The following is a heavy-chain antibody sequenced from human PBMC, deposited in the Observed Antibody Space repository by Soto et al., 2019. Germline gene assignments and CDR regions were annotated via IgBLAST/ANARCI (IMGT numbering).Heavy chain of an antibody. J-gene: IGHJ5*02. V-gene: IGHV1-2*02. CDR2: INPNSGGT. CDR1: GYTFTVYY. Sequence: GASVKVSCKASGYTFTVYYMHCVLQSPLQGLDWMGWINPNSGGTNYAQKFQGRVTMARDTSISTAYMELSRLRSDDTAVYYCARAEDTAMVGRWFDPWGQGTLVTVSS. CDR3: ARAEDTAMVGRWFDP. D-gene: IGHD5-18*01.